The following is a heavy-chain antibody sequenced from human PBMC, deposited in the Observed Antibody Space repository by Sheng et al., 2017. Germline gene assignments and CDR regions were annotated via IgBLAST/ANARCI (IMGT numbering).Heavy chain of an antibody. D-gene: IGHD2-21*01. CDR3: ASFPLAYCGGDCYSDGSAFDI. V-gene: IGHV1-18*01. J-gene: IGHJ3*02. CDR1: GYTFTSYG. CDR2: ISAYNGNT. Sequence: QVQLVQSGAEVKKPGASVKVSCKASGYTFTSYGISWVRQAPGQGLEWMGWISAYNGNTNYAQKLQGRVTMTTDTSTSTAYMELRSLRSDDTAVYYCASFPLAYCGGDCYSDGSAFDIWGQGTMVTVSS.